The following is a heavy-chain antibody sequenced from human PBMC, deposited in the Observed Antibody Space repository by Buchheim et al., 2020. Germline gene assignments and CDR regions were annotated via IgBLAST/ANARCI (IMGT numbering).Heavy chain of an antibody. CDR1: GFTFSTYG. J-gene: IGHJ4*02. D-gene: IGHD3-22*01. CDR3: AKGESTAYYDTSGYLEPLDY. CDR2: ISYDESNK. Sequence: QVQLVESGGGVVQPGRSLRLSCAASGFTFSTYGMRWVRQAPGEGLEWVAVISYDESNKYYADSVKGRFTISRDNSKNTLYLQMNGLRAEDTAVYYCAKGESTAYYDTSGYLEPLDYWGQGTL. V-gene: IGHV3-30*18.